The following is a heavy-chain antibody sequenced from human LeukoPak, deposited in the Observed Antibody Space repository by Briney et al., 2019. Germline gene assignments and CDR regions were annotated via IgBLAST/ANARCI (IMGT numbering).Heavy chain of an antibody. CDR3: ARIRCGHSGSVCYNH. J-gene: IGHJ1*01. CDR2: ISHTEGT. Sequence: PSETLSLTCGVFGVSINDYYWSWISQSPGKGLEWIGEISHTEGTRYNPSLESRVTMSVGTSENQLSLKLIFVTAADTAVYYCARIRCGHSGSVCYNHWGLGTLVTVSS. V-gene: IGHV4-34*01. D-gene: IGHD3-9*01. CDR1: GVSINDYY.